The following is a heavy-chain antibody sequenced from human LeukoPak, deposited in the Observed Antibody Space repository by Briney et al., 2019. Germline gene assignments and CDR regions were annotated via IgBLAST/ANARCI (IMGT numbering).Heavy chain of an antibody. CDR3: ASTGEMYRGGWYFDY. Sequence: SVTLSLTCTVSTGSISSYYWSWIRQPPGKGLGWIGYINYSGATNYNPSLKRRVTISVDTSKNQFSLQLSSVTAADTGVYSCASTGEMYRGGWYFDYWGQGTLVTVSS. CDR2: INYSGAT. V-gene: IGHV4-59*01. J-gene: IGHJ4*02. CDR1: TGSISSYY. D-gene: IGHD6-19*01.